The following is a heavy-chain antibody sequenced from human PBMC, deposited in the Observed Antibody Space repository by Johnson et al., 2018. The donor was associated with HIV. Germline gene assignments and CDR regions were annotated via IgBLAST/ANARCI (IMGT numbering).Heavy chain of an antibody. V-gene: IGHV3-30-3*01. J-gene: IGHJ3*02. CDR2: ISYDGSNK. Sequence: QVQLVESGGGVVQPGGSLRLSCAASGFTFSSYAMHWVRQAPGKGLEWVAVISYDGSNKYYADSVKGRFTISRDNSKNTLYLQMNSLRAEDTAVYYCARDKYYLTAITGSAFDIWGQGTVVTVSS. CDR1: GFTFSSYA. D-gene: IGHD2/OR15-2a*01. CDR3: ARDKYYLTAITGSAFDI.